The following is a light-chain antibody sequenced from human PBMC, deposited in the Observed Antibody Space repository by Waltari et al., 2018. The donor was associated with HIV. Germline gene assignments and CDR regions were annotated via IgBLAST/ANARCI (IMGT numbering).Light chain of an antibody. Sequence: VMTQSPATLSLTPGERAILPCRASQSVASSLARYQQEPGQAPRLLIYGASTRAAGIPGRFSGSGSGTEFTLTISSLQSEDSAIYFCHQYNSWPPRYTFGQGTKLEI. V-gene: IGKV3-15*01. CDR1: QSVASS. J-gene: IGKJ2*01. CDR2: GAS. CDR3: HQYNSWPPRYT.